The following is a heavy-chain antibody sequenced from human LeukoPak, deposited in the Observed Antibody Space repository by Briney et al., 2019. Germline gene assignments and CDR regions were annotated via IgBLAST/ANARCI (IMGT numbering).Heavy chain of an antibody. J-gene: IGHJ5*02. Sequence: SETLSLTCAVSGASISSGGYSWSWIRQPPGKGLECIGYIYHNGSTYYNPSLKSRVTISVDRSKNQFSLKLNSVTAADTAVYYCARVPSDGLNWFDPWGQGTLVTASS. D-gene: IGHD5-24*01. CDR3: ARVPSDGLNWFDP. CDR2: IYHNGST. CDR1: GASISSGGYS. V-gene: IGHV4-30-2*01.